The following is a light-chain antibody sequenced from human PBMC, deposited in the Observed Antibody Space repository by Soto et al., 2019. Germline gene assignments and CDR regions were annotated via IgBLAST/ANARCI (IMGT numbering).Light chain of an antibody. V-gene: IGLV2-8*01. CDR3: SSYADTTNLC. CDR2: EVN. CDR1: SSDIGGYNF. J-gene: IGLJ2*01. Sequence: QSVLTQPPSASGSPGQSVTISCTGTSSDIGGYNFVSWYQQHPGKAPKLMIDEVNKRPSGVPDRFSGSKSGNTASLTVSGLQAEDEADYYCSSYADTTNLCFGGVTKLPVL.